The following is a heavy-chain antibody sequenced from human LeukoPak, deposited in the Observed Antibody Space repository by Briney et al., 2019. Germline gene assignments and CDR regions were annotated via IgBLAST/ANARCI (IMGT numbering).Heavy chain of an antibody. D-gene: IGHD6-19*01. Sequence: GESLKISCQGSGYSFTNYWIGWVRQMPGKGLEWMGSINPGDSETKYSSSFQGQVTISADKSISTAYLQWSSLKASDTAMYYCARPGYRSRYFDYWGHGTLVTVSS. CDR3: ARPGYRSRYFDY. V-gene: IGHV5-51*01. CDR1: GYSFTNYW. CDR2: INPGDSET. J-gene: IGHJ4*01.